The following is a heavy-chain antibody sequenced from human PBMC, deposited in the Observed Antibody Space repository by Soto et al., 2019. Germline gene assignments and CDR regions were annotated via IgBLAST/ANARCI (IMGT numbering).Heavy chain of an antibody. Sequence: SETLSLTCTVSADSFGTFYWSWIRQSPGRGLEWIGYIYSSGLTKYNPSFESRVTMSVDTSKKQISLNLNSVTAADTAVYYCARWSDGYTFFFDSWGQGTLVTVSS. CDR2: IYSSGLT. D-gene: IGHD5-18*01. V-gene: IGHV4-59*01. CDR3: ARWSDGYTFFFDS. J-gene: IGHJ4*02. CDR1: ADSFGTFY.